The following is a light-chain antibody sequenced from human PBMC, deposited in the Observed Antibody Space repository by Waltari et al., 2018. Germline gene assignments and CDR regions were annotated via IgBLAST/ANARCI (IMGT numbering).Light chain of an antibody. J-gene: IGLJ1*01. CDR1: SSNIGAGYD. Sequence: QSVLTQPPSVSGAPGQRVTISCTGSSSNIGAGYDVHWYQQLPGTAPKLLIYANTNRPSGVPDRFSGSKSGTSASLAITGLQAEDEADYYCQSHDSSHYVFGTGTNVTVL. CDR3: QSHDSSHYV. CDR2: ANT. V-gene: IGLV1-40*01.